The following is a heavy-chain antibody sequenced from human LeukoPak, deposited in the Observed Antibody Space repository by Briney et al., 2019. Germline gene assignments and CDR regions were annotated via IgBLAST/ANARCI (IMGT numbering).Heavy chain of an antibody. D-gene: IGHD5-12*01. J-gene: IGHJ4*02. Sequence: SETLSLTCTVSGVSISSSSYYWGWIRQPPGKGLEWFGSIYYSGSIYYNPSLKSRVTISIDTSKDQFSLKLSSLTAADTAVYYCASQGYSGYDDRGSFDYWGQGTLVTVSS. V-gene: IGHV4-39*07. CDR2: IYYSGSI. CDR3: ASQGYSGYDDRGSFDY. CDR1: GVSISSSSYY.